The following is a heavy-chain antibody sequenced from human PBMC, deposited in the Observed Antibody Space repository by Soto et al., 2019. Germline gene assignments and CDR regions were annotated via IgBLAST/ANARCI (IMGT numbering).Heavy chain of an antibody. J-gene: IGHJ4*02. CDR2: IYYSGST. V-gene: IGHV4-59*08. D-gene: IGHD3-10*01. Sequence: SETLSLTCTVSGGSISSYYRSWIRQPPGKGLEWIGYIYYSGSTNYNPSLKSRVTISVDTSKNQFSLKLNSMTAADTAVYYCARHNYGSGSTYFDYWGQGTLVTVSS. CDR3: ARHNYGSGSTYFDY. CDR1: GGSISSYY.